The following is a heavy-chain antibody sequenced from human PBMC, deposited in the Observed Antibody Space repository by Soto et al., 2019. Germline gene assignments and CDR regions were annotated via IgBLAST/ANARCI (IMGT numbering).Heavy chain of an antibody. Sequence: GGSLRLSCAASGFTFSSYAMSWVRQAPGKGLEWVSAISGSGGSTYYADSVKGRFTISRDNSKNTLYLQMNSLRAEDTAVYYCAKSKPYCGGDCYLAPKHYFDYWGQGTLVTVSS. CDR3: AKSKPYCGGDCYLAPKHYFDY. D-gene: IGHD2-21*02. J-gene: IGHJ4*02. CDR1: GFTFSSYA. CDR2: ISGSGGST. V-gene: IGHV3-23*01.